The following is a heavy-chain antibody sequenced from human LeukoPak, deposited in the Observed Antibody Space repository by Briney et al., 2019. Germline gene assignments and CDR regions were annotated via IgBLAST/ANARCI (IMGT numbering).Heavy chain of an antibody. CDR3: AKDIDWLAFED. D-gene: IGHD6-19*01. Sequence: GGSLRLSCAASGFTFSSYAMHWVRQAPGKGLEYVSAISSNGGSTYYANSVKGRFTISRDNSENTVYLQMNSLRVEDTALYYCAKDIDWLAFEDWGQGTLVTVSS. CDR2: ISSNGGST. CDR1: GFTFSSYA. J-gene: IGHJ4*02. V-gene: IGHV3-64*01.